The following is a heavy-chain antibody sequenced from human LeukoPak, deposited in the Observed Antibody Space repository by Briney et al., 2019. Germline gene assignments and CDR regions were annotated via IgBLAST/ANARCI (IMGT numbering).Heavy chain of an antibody. CDR1: GFTFTSYG. J-gene: IGHJ4*02. D-gene: IGHD3-10*01. CDR3: AKDSKRWKTYYYEAGSYYFDY. V-gene: IGHV3-30*02. Sequence: GGSLRLSCAASGFTFTSYGIHWVRQAPGKGLEWVAFIRYDGSNKYYADSVKARFTISRDNSKNTLYLQMNSLRPEDTALYYCAKDSKRWKTYYYEAGSYYFDYWGQGTRVTVSS. CDR2: IRYDGSNK.